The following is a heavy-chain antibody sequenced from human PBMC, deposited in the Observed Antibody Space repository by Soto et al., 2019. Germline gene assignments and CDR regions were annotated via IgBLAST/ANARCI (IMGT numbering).Heavy chain of an antibody. CDR1: GGSFSGYY. Sequence: SETLSLTCAVYGGSFSGYYWSWIRQPPGKGLEWIGEINHSGSTNYNPSLKSRVTISVDTSKNQFSLKLSSVTAADTAVYYCARRGRYSSSGYWYFDLWGRGTLLTVSS. V-gene: IGHV4-34*01. D-gene: IGHD6-6*01. CDR2: INHSGST. CDR3: ARRGRYSSSGYWYFDL. J-gene: IGHJ2*01.